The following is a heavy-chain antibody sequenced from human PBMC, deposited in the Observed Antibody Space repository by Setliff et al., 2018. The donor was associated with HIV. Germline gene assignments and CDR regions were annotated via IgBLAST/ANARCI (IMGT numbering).Heavy chain of an antibody. J-gene: IGHJ4*02. Sequence: EASVKVSCKASGYTFSGYYIHWVRQAPGQGLEWMGWINPNNGDSNYPRKFRGRVTMTRDTSITTAAMELTRLTSDDTAVYYCARDSSGITGTNSFDYWGQGTLVTVSS. CDR2: INPNNGDS. CDR1: GYTFSGYY. D-gene: IGHD1-20*01. V-gene: IGHV1-2*02. CDR3: ARDSSGITGTNSFDY.